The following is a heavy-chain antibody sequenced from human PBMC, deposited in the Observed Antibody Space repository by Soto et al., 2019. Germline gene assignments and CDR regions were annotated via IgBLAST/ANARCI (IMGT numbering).Heavy chain of an antibody. CDR1: GGTFSSYT. Sequence: EASVKVSCKASGGTFSSYTISWVRQAPGQGLEWMGRIIPILGIANYAQKFQGRVTITADKSTSTAYMELSSLISEDTAVYYCARERSYCGGDCYSNYWGQGTLVTVSS. CDR2: IIPILGIA. J-gene: IGHJ4*02. V-gene: IGHV1-69*04. CDR3: ARERSYCGGDCYSNY. D-gene: IGHD2-21*01.